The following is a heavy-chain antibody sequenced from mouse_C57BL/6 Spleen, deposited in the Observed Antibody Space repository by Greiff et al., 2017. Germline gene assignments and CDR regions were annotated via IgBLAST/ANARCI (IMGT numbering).Heavy chain of an antibody. J-gene: IGHJ2*01. D-gene: IGHD1-1*01. V-gene: IGHV1-26*01. CDR1: GYTFTDYY. CDR3: ARAMTTGVARDY. CDR2: INPNNGGT. Sequence: EVQLQQSGPELVKPGASVKISCKASGYTFTDYYMNWVKQSHGKSLEWIGDINPNNGGTSYNQKFKGKATLTVDKSSSTAYMELRSLTSEDSAVYYCARAMTTGVARDYWGQGTTLTVSS.